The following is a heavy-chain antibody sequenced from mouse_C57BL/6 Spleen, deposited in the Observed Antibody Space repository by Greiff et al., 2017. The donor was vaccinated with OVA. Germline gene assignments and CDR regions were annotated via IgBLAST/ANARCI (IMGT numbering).Heavy chain of an antibody. Sequence: VQLQQPGAELVRPGSSVKLSCKASGYTFTSYWMHWVKQRPIQGLEWIGNIDPSDSETHYNQKFKDKATLTVDKSSSTAYMQLSSLTSEDSAVYYCARGTAQAILFAYWGQGTLVTVSA. CDR1: GYTFTSYW. CDR3: ARGTAQAILFAY. CDR2: IDPSDSET. J-gene: IGHJ3*01. D-gene: IGHD3-2*02. V-gene: IGHV1-52*01.